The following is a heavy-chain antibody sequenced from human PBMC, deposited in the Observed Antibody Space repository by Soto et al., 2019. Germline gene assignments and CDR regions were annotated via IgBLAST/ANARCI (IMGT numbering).Heavy chain of an antibody. CDR2: IYYSGST. D-gene: IGHD3-10*01. CDR3: ARGAPFGELPTDFDY. CDR1: GGSISSSSYY. V-gene: IGHV4-39*01. Sequence: SETLSLTCTVSGGSISSSSYYWGWIRQPPGKGLEWIGSIYYSGSTYYNPSLKSRVTISVDTSKNQFSLKLSSVTAADTAVYYCARGAPFGELPTDFDYWGQGTLVTVSS. J-gene: IGHJ4*02.